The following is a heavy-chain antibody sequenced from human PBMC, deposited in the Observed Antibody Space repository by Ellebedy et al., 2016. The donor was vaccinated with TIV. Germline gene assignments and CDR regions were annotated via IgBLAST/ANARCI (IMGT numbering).Heavy chain of an antibody. J-gene: IGHJ4*02. V-gene: IGHV1-2*02. CDR2: INPNSGGT. D-gene: IGHD1-14*01. CDR3: VIDLTNPLKGDY. CDR1: GYTFTDHY. Sequence: AASVKVSCKTSGYTFTDHYIHRVRHPPGQGLEWMAWINPNSGGTNYAQKFQGRVPVTMDTSISKAYMELSSLTSDDTAVYYCVIDLTNPLKGDYWGQGTLVTVSS.